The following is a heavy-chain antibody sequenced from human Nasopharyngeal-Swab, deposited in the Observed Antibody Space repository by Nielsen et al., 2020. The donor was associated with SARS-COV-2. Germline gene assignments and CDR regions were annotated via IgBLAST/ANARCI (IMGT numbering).Heavy chain of an antibody. V-gene: IGHV3-23*01. CDR3: AKDSVVIPAAWFDP. Sequence: GESLKISCKASGFTFSRHVMAWVRQAPGKGLQWVSAISGGDDTTYYADSVKGRFTISRDASKNTLFLQMNSLRTEDTAVYYCAKDSVVIPAAWFDPWGQGTLVTVSS. CDR1: GFTFSRHV. D-gene: IGHD2-2*01. CDR2: ISGGDDTT. J-gene: IGHJ5*02.